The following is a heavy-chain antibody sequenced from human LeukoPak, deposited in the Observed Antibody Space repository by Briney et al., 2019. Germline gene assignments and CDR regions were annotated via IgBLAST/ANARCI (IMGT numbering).Heavy chain of an antibody. Sequence: GGSLRLSCVASGFTISSYSMKWVRQAPGKGLEWISYISSSSAIIYYADSVKGRFTISRDNAKNSLFLQMNSLRAEDTAIYYCARDPTADDYWGQGTLVTVSS. CDR1: GFTISSYS. D-gene: IGHD2-2*01. V-gene: IGHV3-48*04. CDR2: ISSSSAII. J-gene: IGHJ4*02. CDR3: ARDPTADDY.